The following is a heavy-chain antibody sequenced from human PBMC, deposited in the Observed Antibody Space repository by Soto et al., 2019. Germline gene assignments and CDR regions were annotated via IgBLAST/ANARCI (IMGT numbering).Heavy chain of an antibody. CDR2: IIPILGIA. V-gene: IGHV1-69*02. J-gene: IGHJ5*02. CDR3: ASSFGRGYSGYDWGMTDWFDP. D-gene: IGHD5-12*01. CDR1: GGTFSSYT. Sequence: QVQLVQSGAEVKKPGSSVKVSCKASGGTFSSYTISWVRQAPGQGLEWMGRIIPILGIANYAQKFQGRVTIPADKSTSTAYMELSSLRSEDTAVYYCASSFGRGYSGYDWGMTDWFDPWGQGTLVTVSS.